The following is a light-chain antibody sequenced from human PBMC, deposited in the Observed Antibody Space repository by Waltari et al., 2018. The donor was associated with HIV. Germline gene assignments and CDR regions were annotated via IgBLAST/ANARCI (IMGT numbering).Light chain of an antibody. CDR1: SSNIENDN. CDR3: VGWDSSLSAYV. CDR2: KKF. J-gene: IGLJ1*01. Sequence: QSFLTQPPSASGTPGQPVTISCSGSSSNIENDNVYWYQQLPGMTPKLLIYKKFRRPSGVPDRFAAAKSGTSASLTISGLRSADEADYYCVGWDSSLSAYVFGAGTKVAVL. V-gene: IGLV1-47*01.